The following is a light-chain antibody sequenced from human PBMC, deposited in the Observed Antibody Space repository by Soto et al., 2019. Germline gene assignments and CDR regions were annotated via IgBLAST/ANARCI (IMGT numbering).Light chain of an antibody. J-gene: IGLJ2*01. CDR1: SSNIGSNY. Sequence: QSVLTQPPSASGTPGQRVNTSCSGSSSNIGSNYVYWYRQFPGTASKLLIQRNNQRPSGVPARFSGSKSGTSASLAISGLRSEDEADYYCGGWDDSLSGPVFGGGTKVTVL. V-gene: IGLV1-47*01. CDR3: GGWDDSLSGPV. CDR2: RNN.